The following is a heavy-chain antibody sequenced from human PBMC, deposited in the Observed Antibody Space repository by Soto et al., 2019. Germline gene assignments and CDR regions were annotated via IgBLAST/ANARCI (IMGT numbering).Heavy chain of an antibody. CDR2: INHSGST. CDR3: ARDRYNWNYPPAKNWFDP. V-gene: IGHV4-34*01. Sequence: SETLSLTCAVYGGSFSGYYWSWIRQPPGKGLEWIGEINHSGSTNYNPSLKSRVTISVDTSKNQFSLKLSSVTAADTAVYYCARDRYNWNYPPAKNWFDPWGQGTLVTVSS. D-gene: IGHD1-7*01. CDR1: GGSFSGYY. J-gene: IGHJ5*02.